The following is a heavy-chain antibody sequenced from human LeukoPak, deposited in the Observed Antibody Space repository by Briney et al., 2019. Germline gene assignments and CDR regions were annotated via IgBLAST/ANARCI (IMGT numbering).Heavy chain of an antibody. J-gene: IGHJ4*02. CDR1: GASFTGYY. CDR2: ISHSAIT. CDR3: ARHDGRVGAGDY. Sequence: SETLSPTCALYGASFTGYYGCWIRQSPEKGLEWIGEISHSAITQYNAALRSRVTISLDNSKNQFSLRLTAVTAADTALYYCARHDGRVGAGDYWGQGTLVTVTS. D-gene: IGHD1-26*01. V-gene: IGHV4-34*01.